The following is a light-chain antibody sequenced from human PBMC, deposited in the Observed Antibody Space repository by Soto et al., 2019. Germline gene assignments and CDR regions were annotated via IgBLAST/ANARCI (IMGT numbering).Light chain of an antibody. CDR1: QSVSNN. J-gene: IGKJ1*01. CDR3: QQYNSYSPTWT. CDR2: GAS. Sequence: EIVMTQSRATLSVSPGDSATLSCRASQSVSNNLAWYHQKPGQAPRVLIYGASIRATGVPARFSGSGSGTEFTLTISSLQPDDFATYFCQQYNSYSPTWTFGQGTKVDIK. V-gene: IGKV3-15*01.